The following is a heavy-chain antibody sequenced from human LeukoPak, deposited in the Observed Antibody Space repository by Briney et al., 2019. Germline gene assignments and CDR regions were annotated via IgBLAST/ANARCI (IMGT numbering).Heavy chain of an antibody. J-gene: IGHJ5*02. CDR1: GYTFGENY. CDR2: INPNTGGT. Sequence: ASVKVSCKAFGYTFGENYVYWVRQAPGQGLEWMGRINPNTGGTNYAQKFQGRVTMTRDTSISTAYMDLSRLRSGDTAVYYCARDSDSGTSWTNWFDPWGQGTLVTVSS. D-gene: IGHD1-26*01. CDR3: ARDSDSGTSWTNWFDP. V-gene: IGHV1-2*06.